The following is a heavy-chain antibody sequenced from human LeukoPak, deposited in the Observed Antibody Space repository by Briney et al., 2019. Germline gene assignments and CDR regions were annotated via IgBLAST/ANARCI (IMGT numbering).Heavy chain of an antibody. CDR1: GSTFSSYW. D-gene: IGHD1-1*01. CDR2: IKQDGSEK. CDR3: AKDRWATQTTYDAFDI. J-gene: IGHJ3*02. Sequence: GGSLRLSCAASGSTFSSYWMSWVRQAPGKGLEWVANIKQDGSEKYYVDSVKGRFTISRDNAKNSLYLQMNSLRAEDTAVYYCAKDRWATQTTYDAFDIWGQGTMVTVSS. V-gene: IGHV3-7*01.